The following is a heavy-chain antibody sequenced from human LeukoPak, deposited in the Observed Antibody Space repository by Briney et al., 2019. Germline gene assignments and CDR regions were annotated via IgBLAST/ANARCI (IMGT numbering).Heavy chain of an antibody. CDR3: ARLPAVVVVAAHAFDI. D-gene: IGHD2-15*01. CDR1: GGSISSGSYY. CDR2: IYTSGST. V-gene: IGHV4-61*02. J-gene: IGHJ3*02. Sequence: SQTLSLTCTVSGGSISSGSYYWSWIRQPAGKGLEWIGRIYTSGSTNYNPSLKSRVTISVDTSKNQFSLKLSSVTAADTAVYYCARLPAVVVVAAHAFDIWGQGTMATVSS.